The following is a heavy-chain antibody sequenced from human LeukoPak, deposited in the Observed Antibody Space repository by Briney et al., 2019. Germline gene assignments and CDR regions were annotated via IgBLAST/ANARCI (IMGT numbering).Heavy chain of an antibody. CDR2: IFYSGST. D-gene: IGHD3-10*01. CDR1: GGSISTYY. J-gene: IGHJ4*02. CDR3: ARRSGSGSYYNYFHY. Sequence: SETLSLTCTVSGGSISTYYWSWIRQPPGKGLEWIGYIFYSGSTNYNPSLKSRATISVDTSKNQFSLKLSSVTAADTAVYYCARRSGSGSYYNYFHYWGQGTPVTVSS. V-gene: IGHV4-59*01.